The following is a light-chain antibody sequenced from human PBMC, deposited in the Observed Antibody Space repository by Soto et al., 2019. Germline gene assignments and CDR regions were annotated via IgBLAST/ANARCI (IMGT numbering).Light chain of an antibody. Sequence: QPVLPQSPSASASLGASVKLTCTLSSWHSSYAIAWHQQQPEKGPRYLMKLNSDGSHSKGDGIPDRFSGSSSGAERYLTISSLQSEDEADYYCQTWGTGINWVFGGGTKLTVL. CDR2: LNSDGSH. CDR3: QTWGTGINWV. CDR1: SWHSSYA. V-gene: IGLV4-69*01. J-gene: IGLJ3*02.